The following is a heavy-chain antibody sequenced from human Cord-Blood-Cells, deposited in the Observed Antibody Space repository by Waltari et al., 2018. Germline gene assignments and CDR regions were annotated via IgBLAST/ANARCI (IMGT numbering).Heavy chain of an antibody. Sequence: QVQLVQSGAEVKKPGSSVKVSCKASGGTFSSYAISWVRQAPGQGLEWMGGIIAFVGIANYAKEFKGRVTITAGKSTSTAYMELSSLRSEDTAVYYCARDLGIAAAGPLDYWGQGTLVTVSS. CDR2: IIAFVGIA. CDR3: ARDLGIAAAGPLDY. D-gene: IGHD6-13*01. CDR1: GGTFSSYA. J-gene: IGHJ4*02. V-gene: IGHV1-69*10.